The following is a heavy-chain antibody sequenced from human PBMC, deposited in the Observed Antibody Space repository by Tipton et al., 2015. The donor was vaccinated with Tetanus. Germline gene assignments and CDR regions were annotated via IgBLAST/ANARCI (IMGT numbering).Heavy chain of an antibody. Sequence: TLSLTCNVSGGSINTGDYYWSWIRQSPGKGLEWIGHVYYSGRTYYNPPLKSRVTISADMSKNQFSLKLTSVTAADTATYYCARMGFTYGQVVYWGQGTLVTVAS. V-gene: IGHV4-30-4*01. CDR3: ARMGFTYGQVVY. D-gene: IGHD5-18*01. J-gene: IGHJ4*02. CDR2: VYYSGRT. CDR1: GGSINTGDYY.